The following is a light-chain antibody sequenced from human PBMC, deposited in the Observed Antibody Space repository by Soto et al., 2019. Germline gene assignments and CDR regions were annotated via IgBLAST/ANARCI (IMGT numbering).Light chain of an antibody. CDR3: QQYNNWPFT. V-gene: IGKV3-15*01. CDR2: GAS. CDR1: QSISSN. J-gene: IGKJ3*01. Sequence: EIVMTQSPATLSVSPGERATLSCRASQSISSNLAWYQQKPGQAPRLLIYGASTRATGIPATFSGSGSGTEFTLTIRSLQSEDFAVYYCQQYNNWPFTFGPGTKVDIQ.